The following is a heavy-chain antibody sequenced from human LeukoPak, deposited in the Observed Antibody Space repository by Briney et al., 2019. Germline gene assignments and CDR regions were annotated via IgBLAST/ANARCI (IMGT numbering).Heavy chain of an antibody. J-gene: IGHJ4*02. D-gene: IGHD5-18*01. V-gene: IGHV3-48*03. CDR1: GFTFSSYG. CDR2: ISTSGSTM. CDR3: ARDGPGYSFDY. Sequence: PGGSLRLSCAASGFTFSSYGMNWVRQAPGKGLEWVSCISTSGSTMYYAESVKGRLTISRDNARNSLYLQMNSLRAEDTAIYYCARDGPGYSFDYWGQGTLVTVSS.